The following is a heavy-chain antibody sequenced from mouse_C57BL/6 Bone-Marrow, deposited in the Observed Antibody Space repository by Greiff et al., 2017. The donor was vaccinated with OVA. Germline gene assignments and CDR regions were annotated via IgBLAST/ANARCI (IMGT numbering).Heavy chain of an antibody. Sequence: DVQLVESGGGLVQPGESLKLSCESYEYEFPSHDMSWVRQTPEKRLELVAAINSDGGSTYYPDTMERRFIISRDNTKKTLYLQMSSLRSEDTALYYCAYYEYNYYAMDYWGQGTSVTVSS. V-gene: IGHV5-2*01. CDR2: INSDGGST. CDR3: AYYEYNYYAMDY. CDR1: EYEFPSHD. D-gene: IGHD2-4*01. J-gene: IGHJ4*01.